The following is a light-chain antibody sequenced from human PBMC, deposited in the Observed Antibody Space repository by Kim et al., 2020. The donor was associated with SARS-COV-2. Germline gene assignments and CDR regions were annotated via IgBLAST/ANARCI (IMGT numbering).Light chain of an antibody. J-gene: IGLJ2*01. Sequence: SYELTQPPSVSVSPGQTASITCSGDKLGDKYACWYQQKPGQSPVLVISEDSKRPSGIPERFSGSTSGNTATLTISGTQAMDEADYYCQAWDSSTAVFGGG. CDR1: KLGDKY. CDR3: QAWDSSTAV. CDR2: EDS. V-gene: IGLV3-1*01.